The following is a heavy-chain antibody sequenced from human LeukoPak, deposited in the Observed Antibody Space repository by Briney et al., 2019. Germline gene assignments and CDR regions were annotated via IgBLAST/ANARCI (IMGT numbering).Heavy chain of an antibody. CDR1: GGSISSYY. Sequence: SETLSLTCTVSGGSISSYYWSWIRQPAGKGLEWIGRIYTSGSTNYNPSLKSRVTISVDTSKNQFSLKLSSVTAADTAVYYCARTIVVVPAAMDYFDYWGQGTLVTVSS. CDR2: IYTSGST. J-gene: IGHJ4*02. CDR3: ARTIVVVPAAMDYFDY. V-gene: IGHV4-4*07. D-gene: IGHD2-2*01.